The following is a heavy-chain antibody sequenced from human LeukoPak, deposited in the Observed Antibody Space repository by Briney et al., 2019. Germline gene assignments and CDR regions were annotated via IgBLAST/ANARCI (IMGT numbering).Heavy chain of an antibody. CDR3: AREEPAARVGY. V-gene: IGHV4-30-4*08. Sequence: PSETPSLTCTVSGGSISSGDYYWSWVRQPPGKGLEWIGYIYYSGSTYYNPSLKSRVTISVDTSKNQFSLKLSSVTAADTAVYYCAREEPAARVGYWGQGTLVTVSS. J-gene: IGHJ4*02. D-gene: IGHD2-2*01. CDR1: GGSISSGDYY. CDR2: IYYSGST.